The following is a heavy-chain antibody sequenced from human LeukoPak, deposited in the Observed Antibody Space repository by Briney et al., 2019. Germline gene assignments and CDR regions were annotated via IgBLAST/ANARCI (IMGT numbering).Heavy chain of an antibody. CDR2: ITNSGNSK. J-gene: IGHJ4*02. Sequence: GGSLRLSCAASEFTFSSYSMNWVRQAPGKGLEWVSYITNSGNSKSYADSVKGRFTISRDNTKNSLYLQMNGLRAEDTAIYYCARDRGKDYFDSWGQGTQVTVSS. V-gene: IGHV3-48*01. CDR3: ARDRGKDYFDS. CDR1: EFTFSSYS. D-gene: IGHD4-23*01.